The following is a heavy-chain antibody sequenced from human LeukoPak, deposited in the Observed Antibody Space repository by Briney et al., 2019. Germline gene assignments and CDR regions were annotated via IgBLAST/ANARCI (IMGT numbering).Heavy chain of an antibody. CDR3: ARKGVDNYDILTGLDY. CDR2: IYSGGST. V-gene: IGHV3-53*01. CDR1: GFTVSSNY. J-gene: IGHJ4*02. Sequence: GGSLRLSCAASGFTVSSNYMSWVRQAPGKGLEWVSVIYSGGSTYYADSVKGRFTISRDNSKNTLYLQMNSPRAEDTAVYYCARKGVDNYDILTGLDYWGQGTLVTVSS. D-gene: IGHD3-9*01.